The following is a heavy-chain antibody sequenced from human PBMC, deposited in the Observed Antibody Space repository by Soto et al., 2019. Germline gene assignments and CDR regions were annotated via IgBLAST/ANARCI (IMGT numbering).Heavy chain of an antibody. CDR2: IYPFDSDT. D-gene: IGHD4-17*01. V-gene: IGHV5-51*01. CDR1: GYTFTNNW. Sequence: PGESLKISCKGSGYTFTNNWIAWVRQMPGRGLEWMGLIYPFDSDTRYSPSFQGQVTISADKSINTAYLQWTGLKASDTAIYYCAKVTTAPSRDPWYHYHYIDVWGPGTTVTVSS. CDR3: AKVTTAPSRDPWYHYHYIDV. J-gene: IGHJ6*02.